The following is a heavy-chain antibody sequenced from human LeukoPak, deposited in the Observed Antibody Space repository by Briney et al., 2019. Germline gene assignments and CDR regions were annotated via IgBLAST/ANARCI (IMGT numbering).Heavy chain of an antibody. CDR1: GFTFSSYA. CDR2: ITASGGNT. D-gene: IGHD5-18*01. CDR3: AKGNGYSYDRYYFDY. Sequence: PGGSLRLSCAASGFTFSSYAMRWVPQAPGKGLEWVSAITASGGNTYYADSVKGRFTISRDNSKNTLYLQVNSLRAEDTAVYYCAKGNGYSYDRYYFDYWGQGTLVTVSS. V-gene: IGHV3-23*01. J-gene: IGHJ4*02.